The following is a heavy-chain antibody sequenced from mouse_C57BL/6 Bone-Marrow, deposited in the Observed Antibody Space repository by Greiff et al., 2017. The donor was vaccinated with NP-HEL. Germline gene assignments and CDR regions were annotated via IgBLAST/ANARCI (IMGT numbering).Heavy chain of an antibody. V-gene: IGHV5-6*01. CDR3: ASFITTVVAPFAY. CDR2: ISSGGSYT. Sequence: EVKVVESGGDLVKPGGSLKLSCAASGFTFSSYGMSWVRQTPDKRLEWVATISSGGSYTYYPDSVKGRFTISRDNAKNTLYLQMSSLKSEDTAMYYCASFITTVVAPFAYWGQGTLVTVSA. D-gene: IGHD1-1*01. CDR1: GFTFSSYG. J-gene: IGHJ3*01.